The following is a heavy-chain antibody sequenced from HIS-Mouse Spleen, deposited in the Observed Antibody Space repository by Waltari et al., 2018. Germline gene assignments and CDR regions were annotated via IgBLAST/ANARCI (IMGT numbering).Heavy chain of an antibody. CDR3: ARVPLINICGGDCYYNWFDP. Sequence: QVQLVQSGAEVKKPGASVKVSCKASGYTFTSYDINWVRQATGQGLEWMGWMKPNSGNTGYAQKFQGRVTMTRNTSISTAYMELSSLRSEDTAVYYCARVPLINICGGDCYYNWFDPWGQGTLVTVSS. D-gene: IGHD2-21*02. CDR2: MKPNSGNT. CDR1: GYTFTSYD. V-gene: IGHV1-8*01. J-gene: IGHJ5*02.